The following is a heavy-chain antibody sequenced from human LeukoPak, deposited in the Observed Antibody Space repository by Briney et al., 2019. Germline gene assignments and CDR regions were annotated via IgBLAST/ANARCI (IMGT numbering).Heavy chain of an antibody. CDR3: ARDLIPSTAMDV. V-gene: IGHV3-30-3*01. CDR1: GFTFSSYP. J-gene: IGHJ6*03. Sequence: GGSLRLSCAASGFTFSSYPMHWVRQAPGKGLEWVATISYDGSNKYYADSVKGRFTISRDNPKNTLYLQMNSLRAEDTAVYYCARDLIPSTAMDVWGKGTTVTVSS. CDR2: ISYDGSNK. D-gene: IGHD1-26*01.